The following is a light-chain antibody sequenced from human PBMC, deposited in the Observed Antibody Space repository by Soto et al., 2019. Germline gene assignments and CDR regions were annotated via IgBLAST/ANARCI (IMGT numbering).Light chain of an antibody. Sequence: DIQMTQSPSSLSASVGDRVTITCRASQGISNYLAWYQQKPGKVPNLLIYAASTLQSGVPSRFSASESGKNSTLTISSRQPKNVATYYGKNKDSVPLTFGGGTRWRSN. CDR1: QGISNY. CDR3: KNKDSVPLT. J-gene: IGKJ4*01. CDR2: AAS. V-gene: IGKV1-27*01.